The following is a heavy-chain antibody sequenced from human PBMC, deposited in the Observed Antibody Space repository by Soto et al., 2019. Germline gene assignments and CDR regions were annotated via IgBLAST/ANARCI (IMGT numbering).Heavy chain of an antibody. V-gene: IGHV3-74*01. D-gene: IGHD2-15*01. CDR2: INSDGSST. CDR3: VRTSLVVAAATREDY. J-gene: IGHJ4*02. CDR1: GFTFSSYW. Sequence: EVQLVESGGGLVQPGGSLRLSCAASGFTFSSYWMHWVRQAPGKGLVWVSRINSDGSSTSYEDSVKGRFTISRDNSKNTLYLQMSSLGAADTAVYYCVRTSLVVAAATREDYWGQGTLVTVSS.